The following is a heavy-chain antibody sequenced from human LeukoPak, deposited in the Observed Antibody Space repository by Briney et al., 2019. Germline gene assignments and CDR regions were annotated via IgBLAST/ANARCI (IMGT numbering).Heavy chain of an antibody. Sequence: GGSLRLSCAASGFTVSSNYMSWVRQAPGKGLVWVSRINSDGSSTSYADSVKGRFTISRDNAKNTLYLQMNSLRAEDTAVYYCARVGGYFDAFDIWGQGTMVTVSS. J-gene: IGHJ3*02. CDR1: GFTVSSNY. CDR3: ARVGGYFDAFDI. D-gene: IGHD3-22*01. CDR2: INSDGSST. V-gene: IGHV3-74*01.